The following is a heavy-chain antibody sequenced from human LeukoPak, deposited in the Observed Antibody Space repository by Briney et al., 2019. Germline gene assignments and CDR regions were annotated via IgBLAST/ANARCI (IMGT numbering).Heavy chain of an antibody. V-gene: IGHV1-8*01. CDR1: GYTFANYE. Sequence: GGPVKVSCKTSGYTFANYEINWLRQSTGQGLEWMGWMSPDSGETGSAQRFQGRLTMTRNTSISTAYMELSSLRSEDTAVYYCARDKADYYDFWSGYYNWGQGTLVTVSS. D-gene: IGHD3-3*01. J-gene: IGHJ4*02. CDR3: ARDKADYYDFWSGYYN. CDR2: MSPDSGET.